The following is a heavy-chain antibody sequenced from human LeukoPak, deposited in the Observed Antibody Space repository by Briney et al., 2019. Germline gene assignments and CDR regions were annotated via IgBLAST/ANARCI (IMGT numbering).Heavy chain of an antibody. CDR1: GGNFRNYA. V-gene: IGHV1-69*06. Sequence: SVKVSCKASGGNFRNYAVSWVRQAPGQGLEWMGRLIPMFDTQNHAQKFQGRVTIFADKSTGTVYLDLNSLTSDDTAVYYCATESNYYLDDRGQGTLVTVSS. CDR3: ATESNYYLDD. D-gene: IGHD3-10*01. J-gene: IGHJ4*02. CDR2: LIPMFDTQ.